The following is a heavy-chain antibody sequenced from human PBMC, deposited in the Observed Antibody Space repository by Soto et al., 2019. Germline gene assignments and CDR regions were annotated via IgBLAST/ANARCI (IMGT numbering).Heavy chain of an antibody. CDR3: AKVRWDFIAAPFDY. V-gene: IGHV3-30*18. Sequence: HPGGSLRLSCAASGFTFSSYGMHWVRQAPGKGLEWVAVISYDGSNKYYADSVKGRFTISRDNSKNTLYLQMNSLRAEDTAVYYCAKVRWDFIAAPFDYWGQGTLVTVSS. CDR1: GFTFSSYG. CDR2: ISYDGSNK. J-gene: IGHJ4*02. D-gene: IGHD6-25*01.